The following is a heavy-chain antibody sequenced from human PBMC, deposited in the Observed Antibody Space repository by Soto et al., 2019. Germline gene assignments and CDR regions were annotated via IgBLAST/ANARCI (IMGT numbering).Heavy chain of an antibody. CDR1: GFTFSSYS. J-gene: IGHJ5*02. CDR3: ARARGNWFVP. V-gene: IGHV3-21*01. CDR2: ISSSSSYI. Sequence: EVQLVESGGGLVKPGGSLRLSCAASGFTFSSYSMNWVRQAPGKGLEWVSSISSSSSYIYYADSVKGRFTISRDNAKNSLYLQMNSLRAADTGVYYCARARGNWFVPGGQGTLVTVSS.